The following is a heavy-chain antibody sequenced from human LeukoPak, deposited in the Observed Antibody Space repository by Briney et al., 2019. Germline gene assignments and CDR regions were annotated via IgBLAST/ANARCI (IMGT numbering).Heavy chain of an antibody. Sequence: GGSLRLSCAVPGFTVSTYWMDWVRQAPGKGLEWVSFISDSGNSISYTDSVKGRFTISRDNAKNSLYLQMNSLRGEDTGLYYCARDRGGDRFDYWGQGTLVTVSS. V-gene: IGHV3-48*04. D-gene: IGHD3-10*01. CDR2: ISDSGNSI. CDR3: ARDRGGDRFDY. J-gene: IGHJ4*02. CDR1: GFTVSTYW.